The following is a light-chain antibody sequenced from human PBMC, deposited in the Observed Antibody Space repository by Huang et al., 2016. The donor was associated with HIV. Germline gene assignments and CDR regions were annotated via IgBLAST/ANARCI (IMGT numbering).Light chain of an antibody. CDR3: QRYITTPLT. Sequence: DIVMTQSPASLAVSLGERATITCKSSQSLLHSSNKNDLAWYQQKPGQTPKLLIYWSSTRDSGVPDRFTGDGSGSDFTLTINSLQAEDGAVYYCQRYITTPLTFGGGTKVEI. V-gene: IGKV4-1*01. CDR2: WSS. CDR1: QSLLHSSNKND. J-gene: IGKJ4*01.